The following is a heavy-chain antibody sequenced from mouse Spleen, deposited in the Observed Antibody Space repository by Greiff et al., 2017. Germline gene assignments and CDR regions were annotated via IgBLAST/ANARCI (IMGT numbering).Heavy chain of an antibody. CDR1: GFTFSSYY. D-gene: IGHD2-2*01. J-gene: IGHJ1*01. V-gene: IGHV5-6-2*01. CDR2: INSNGGST. Sequence: EVKLMESGGGLVKLGGSLKLSCAASGFTFSSYYMSWVRQTPEKRLELVAAINSNGGSTYYPDTVKGRFTISRDNAKNTLYLQMSSLKSEDTALYYCARRAYGYYFDVWGAGTTVTVSS. CDR3: ARRAYGYYFDV.